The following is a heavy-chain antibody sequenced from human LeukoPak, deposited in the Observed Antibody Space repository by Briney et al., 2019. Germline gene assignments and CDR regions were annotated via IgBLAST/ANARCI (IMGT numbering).Heavy chain of an antibody. J-gene: IGHJ4*02. CDR1: GFTFSSYW. Sequence: GGSLRLSCAASGFTFSSYWMTWVRRAPGKGLEWVANIKQDGGEQYYVDSVRGRFTISRDNAKNSLFLQMNSLRVEDTAVYYCAGGQGWLLDYWGQGALVTVSS. V-gene: IGHV3-7*05. D-gene: IGHD2-15*01. CDR3: AGGQGWLLDY. CDR2: IKQDGGEQ.